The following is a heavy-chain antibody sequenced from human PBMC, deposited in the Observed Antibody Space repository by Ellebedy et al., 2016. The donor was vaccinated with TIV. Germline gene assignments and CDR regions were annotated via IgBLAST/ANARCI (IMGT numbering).Heavy chain of an antibody. J-gene: IGHJ4*02. CDR2: IWYDGSNK. CDR3: ATERSGSYYNY. Sequence: GESLKISCAASGFTFSSYGMHWVRQAPGKGLEWVAVIWYDGSNKYYADSVKGRFTISRDNSKNTLYLQMNSLRAEDTAVYYCATERSGSYYNYWGQGTLVTVSS. V-gene: IGHV3-33*08. CDR1: GFTFSSYG. D-gene: IGHD1-26*01.